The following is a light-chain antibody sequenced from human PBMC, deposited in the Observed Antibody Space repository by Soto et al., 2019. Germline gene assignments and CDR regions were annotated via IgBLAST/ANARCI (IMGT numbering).Light chain of an antibody. J-gene: IGLJ2*01. CDR2: EVT. Sequence: QSVLTQPASVSGSPGQSITIPCTGTSSDVGDYDYVSWYQQHPDKAPKLMIYEVTNRPSGVSNRFSGSKSGSTASLTISGLQAEDEAVYYCSSYTISSVVFGGGTKVTVL. CDR1: SSDVGDYDY. CDR3: SSYTISSVV. V-gene: IGLV2-14*01.